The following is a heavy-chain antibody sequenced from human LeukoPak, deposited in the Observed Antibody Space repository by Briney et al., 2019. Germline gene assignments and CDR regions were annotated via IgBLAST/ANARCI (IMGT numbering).Heavy chain of an antibody. CDR2: IKSKSAGGTT. J-gene: IGHJ4*02. CDR3: TTDLRP. D-gene: IGHD6-6*01. Sequence: GGSLRLSCVASGLTFTNAWMAWVRQAPGKGLEWVGRIKSKSAGGTTGYAAPVQGRFTISRDDSKNMLYLQMNRLKTEDTALYYCTTDLRPWGQGALVTVSS. CDR1: GLTFTNAW. V-gene: IGHV3-15*01.